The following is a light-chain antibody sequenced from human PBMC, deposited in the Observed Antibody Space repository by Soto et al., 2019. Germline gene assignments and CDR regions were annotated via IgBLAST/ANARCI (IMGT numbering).Light chain of an antibody. CDR1: SSNIGAGYD. V-gene: IGLV1-40*01. J-gene: IGLJ1*01. CDR3: QSYDRSLSGSV. Sequence: QSVLTQPPSVSGAPGQRVTISCTGSSSNIGAGYDVHWYQQLPGAAPKLLIYGNSNRPSGVPDRFSGSKSGTSASLAITGLQAEDEADYYCQSYDRSLSGSVFGTGTKSTVL. CDR2: GNS.